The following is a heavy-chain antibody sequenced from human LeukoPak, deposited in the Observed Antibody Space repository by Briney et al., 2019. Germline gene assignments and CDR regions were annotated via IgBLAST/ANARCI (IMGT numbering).Heavy chain of an antibody. Sequence: GESLKISCQGSGYSFTSYWIGWVRQMPGKGLEWMGIIYPGDSDTRYSPSFQGQVTISADKSISTAYLQWSSLKASDTAMYYCARQISSYYDYVWGSYRYFDYWGQGTLVTVSS. J-gene: IGHJ4*02. CDR3: ARQISSYYDYVWGSYRYFDY. V-gene: IGHV5-51*01. D-gene: IGHD3-16*02. CDR1: GYSFTSYW. CDR2: IYPGDSDT.